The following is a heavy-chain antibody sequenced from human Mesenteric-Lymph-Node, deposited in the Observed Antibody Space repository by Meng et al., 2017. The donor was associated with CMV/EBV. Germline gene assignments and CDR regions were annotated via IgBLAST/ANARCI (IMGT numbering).Heavy chain of an antibody. V-gene: IGHV3-74*01. CDR3: ARSEYSSSKFDS. D-gene: IGHD6-6*01. J-gene: IGHJ4*02. CDR2: INSGGSSA. CDR1: GFTFCNYW. Sequence: GESLKISCAASGFTFCNYWMHWVRQAPGKGLVWVSRINSGGSSATYADSVTGRFTISRDNAKNTLYLQMNSLRAEDTAVYYCARSEYSSSKFDSWGQGTLVTVSS.